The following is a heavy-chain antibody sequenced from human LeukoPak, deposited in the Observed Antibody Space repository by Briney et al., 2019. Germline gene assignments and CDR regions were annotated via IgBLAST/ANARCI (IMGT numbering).Heavy chain of an antibody. Sequence: PSETLSLTCTVSGGSISSYYWSWIRQPPGKGLEWIGYIFYSGITNYNPSLKSRVTISVDTSKNQFSLKLSSVTAADTAVYYCARQGGTLNWFDPWGQGTLVTVSS. CDR3: ARQGGTLNWFDP. CDR1: GGSISSYY. V-gene: IGHV4-59*08. D-gene: IGHD1-7*01. CDR2: IFYSGIT. J-gene: IGHJ5*02.